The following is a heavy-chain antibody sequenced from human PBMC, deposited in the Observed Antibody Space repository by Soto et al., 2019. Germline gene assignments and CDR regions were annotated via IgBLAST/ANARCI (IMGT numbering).Heavy chain of an antibody. Sequence: QVQLVQSGAEVKKPGSSVKVSCKASGGTFSSYAISWVRQAPGQGLEWMGGIIPIFGTANYAQKFQGRVTITADESTSTDYMELSRLKSEDTDVEFLGSSYSVIYTPILLLDFWGQGTRVTVSS. D-gene: IGHD1-26*01. V-gene: IGHV1-69*01. CDR3: GSSYSVIYTPILLLDF. CDR1: GGTFSSYA. J-gene: IGHJ4*02. CDR2: IIPIFGTA.